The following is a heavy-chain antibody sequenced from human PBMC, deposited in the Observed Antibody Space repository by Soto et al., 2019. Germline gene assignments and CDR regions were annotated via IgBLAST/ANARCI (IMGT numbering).Heavy chain of an antibody. CDR3: AGGSRPWEAFDP. D-gene: IGHD1-26*01. CDR2: IYYTGST. J-gene: IGHJ5*02. CDR1: GGSINSGDYY. Sequence: SETLSLTCTVSGGSINSGDYYWGWIRQPPGKGLEWIGYIYYTGSTYYHPSLKSRVIISEDTSKNQFSLKLNSVTAADTAVYYCAGGSRPWEAFDPRGQGTLVTVSS. V-gene: IGHV4-30-4*01.